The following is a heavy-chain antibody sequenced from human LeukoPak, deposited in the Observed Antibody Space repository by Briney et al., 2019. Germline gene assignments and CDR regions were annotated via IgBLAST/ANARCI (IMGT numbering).Heavy chain of an antibody. Sequence: SETLSLTCTVSGGSLSSSSYCWGWIRQPPGKGLEWIGCIYYSGTTYYNTSLKSRVTMSVDTSKNQFSLKLSSVTAADTAVYYCASASYYVSGSYYYYYYMDVWGKGTTVTVSS. CDR2: IYYSGTT. CDR3: ASASYYVSGSYYYYYYMDV. D-gene: IGHD3-10*01. V-gene: IGHV4-39*01. CDR1: GGSLSSSSYC. J-gene: IGHJ6*03.